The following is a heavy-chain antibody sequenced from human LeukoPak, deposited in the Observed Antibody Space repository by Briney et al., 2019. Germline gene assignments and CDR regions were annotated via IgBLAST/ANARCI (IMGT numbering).Heavy chain of an antibody. CDR1: GLTFSSYE. Sequence: GGSLRLSCAASGLTFSSYEMNWVRQAPGKGLEWVSYISSSGSTIYYADSVKGRFTISRDNAKNSLYLQMNSLRAEDTAVYYCARAAFTYYYDSSGYYYWDYWGQGTLVTVSS. CDR2: ISSSGSTI. J-gene: IGHJ4*02. D-gene: IGHD3-22*01. V-gene: IGHV3-48*03. CDR3: ARAAFTYYYDSSGYYYWDY.